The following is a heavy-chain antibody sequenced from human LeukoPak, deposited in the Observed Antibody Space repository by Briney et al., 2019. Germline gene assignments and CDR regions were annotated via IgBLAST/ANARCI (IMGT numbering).Heavy chain of an antibody. J-gene: IGHJ5*02. CDR2: INNSGST. D-gene: IGHD3-16*01. CDR3: AWRSLGGGNWSDP. Sequence: PSETLSLTCAVYGGSFSGYYWSWIRQPPGKGLEWIGEINNSGSTNYNPSLKSRVTISVDTSKNPFSLKLSSVTAEDTAVYYCAWRSLGGGNWSDPWGQGTLVTVSS. CDR1: GGSFSGYY. V-gene: IGHV4-34*01.